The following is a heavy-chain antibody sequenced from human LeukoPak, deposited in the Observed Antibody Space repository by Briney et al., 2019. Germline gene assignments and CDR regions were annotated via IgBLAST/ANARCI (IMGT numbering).Heavy chain of an antibody. CDR3: AKGGGGVAAAGIDY. D-gene: IGHD6-13*01. J-gene: IGHJ4*02. CDR1: GGSFSGYY. Sequence: PSETLSLTCAVYGGSFSGYYWSWIRQPPGKGLGWSGEINHSGSTNYNPSLKSRVTISVDTSKNQFSLKLSSVTAADTAVYYCAKGGGGVAAAGIDYWGQGTLVTVSS. V-gene: IGHV4-34*01. CDR2: INHSGST.